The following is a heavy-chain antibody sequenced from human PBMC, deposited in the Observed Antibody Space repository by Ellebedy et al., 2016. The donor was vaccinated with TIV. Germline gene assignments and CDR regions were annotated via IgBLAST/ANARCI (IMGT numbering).Heavy chain of an antibody. D-gene: IGHD6-19*01. CDR2: FYYDGST. V-gene: IGHV4-39*01. Sequence: MPSETLSLTCTVSGGSISITSYYWGWIRQPPGKGLAWIGSFYYDGSTYYNPSLKSRVTISKDTSKNQFSLKLTSVTAADTAVYYCARRSSYWSALDFWGQGTLATVSS. CDR1: GGSISITSYY. J-gene: IGHJ4*02. CDR3: ARRSSYWSALDF.